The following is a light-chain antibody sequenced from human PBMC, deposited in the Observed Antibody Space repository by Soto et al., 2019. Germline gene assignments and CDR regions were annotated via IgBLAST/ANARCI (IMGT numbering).Light chain of an antibody. V-gene: IGKV3-15*01. CDR3: QQYSNVPPWT. J-gene: IGKJ1*01. CDR1: QSVRTN. Sequence: EIVMTQSPDTLSVSPGERATLSCRASQSVRTNLAWYQHKPGQAPRLLIYGASTRATDIPGRFSGSGSGTEITLTISSLQSDDFAVYYCQQYSNVPPWTFGQGTKVEIK. CDR2: GAS.